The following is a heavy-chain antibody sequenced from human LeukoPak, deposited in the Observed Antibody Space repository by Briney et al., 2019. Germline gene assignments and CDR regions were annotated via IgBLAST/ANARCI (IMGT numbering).Heavy chain of an antibody. J-gene: IGHJ4*02. CDR3: ARDGWFGELLGGGFDY. CDR1: GYTFTGYY. D-gene: IGHD3-10*01. Sequence: ASVKVSCKASGYTFTGYYMHWVRQAPGQGLEWMGWINPNSGGTNYAQKFRGRVTMTRDTSISTAYMELSRLRSDDTAVYYCARDGWFGELLGGGFDYWGQGTLVTVSS. CDR2: INPNSGGT. V-gene: IGHV1-2*02.